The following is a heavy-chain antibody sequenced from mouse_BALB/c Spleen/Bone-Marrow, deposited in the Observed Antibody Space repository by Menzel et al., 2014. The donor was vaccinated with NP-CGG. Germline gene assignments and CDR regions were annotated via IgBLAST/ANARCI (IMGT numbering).Heavy chain of an antibody. Sequence: EVMLVESGRGLVQPGGSRKLSSAASGFTFRSFGMHWARQAPEKGLEWVAYISGGTSTIYYADTVKGRFTISRDNPNNTLFLQMTSLRSEDTAMYYCVRGGYYVPSYFDSWGQGTTLTVSS. CDR2: ISGGTSTI. CDR1: GFTFRSFG. D-gene: IGHD2-3*01. CDR3: VRGGYYVPSYFDS. V-gene: IGHV5-17*02. J-gene: IGHJ2*01.